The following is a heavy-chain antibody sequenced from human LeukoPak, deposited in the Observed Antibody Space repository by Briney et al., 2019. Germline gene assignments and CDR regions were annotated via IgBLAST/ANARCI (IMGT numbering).Heavy chain of an antibody. V-gene: IGHV5-51*01. Sequence: GESLKISCKASGYSFSTYWIAWVRQMPGKGPEWMGIIFPGDSDTRYSPSFQGQVTISADKSINTAYLQWRSLKASDTAMYYCARQGPAVGYFDYWGQGTLVTVSS. D-gene: IGHD2-15*01. J-gene: IGHJ4*02. CDR3: ARQGPAVGYFDY. CDR2: IFPGDSDT. CDR1: GYSFSTYW.